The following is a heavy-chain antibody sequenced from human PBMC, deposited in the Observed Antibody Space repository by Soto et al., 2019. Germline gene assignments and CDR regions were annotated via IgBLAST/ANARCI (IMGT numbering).Heavy chain of an antibody. Sequence: QVQLVQSGAEVKKPGSSVKVSCKASGGTFSSYAISWVRQAPGQGREWMGGIIPIFGTANYAQKFQGRVTITADESTSTAYMELSSLRSEDTAVYYCARGGYCSGGSCPGPYYYYYGMDVWGQGTTVTVSS. J-gene: IGHJ6*02. CDR1: GGTFSSYA. CDR3: ARGGYCSGGSCPGPYYYYYGMDV. CDR2: IIPIFGTA. D-gene: IGHD2-15*01. V-gene: IGHV1-69*01.